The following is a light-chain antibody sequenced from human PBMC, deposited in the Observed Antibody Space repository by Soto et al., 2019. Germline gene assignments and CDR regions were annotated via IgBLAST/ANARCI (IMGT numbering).Light chain of an antibody. V-gene: IGKV3-20*01. CDR1: QSVSSNY. Sequence: EIVLTQSPGTLSLSPGERATLSCRASQSVSSNYLAWYQQKPGQAPRLLIYGASNRATGIPDRFSGSGSGTYFTLTISRLEHGDSAVFYCQQYGDPPITFGQGTRLEIK. J-gene: IGKJ5*01. CDR2: GAS. CDR3: QQYGDPPIT.